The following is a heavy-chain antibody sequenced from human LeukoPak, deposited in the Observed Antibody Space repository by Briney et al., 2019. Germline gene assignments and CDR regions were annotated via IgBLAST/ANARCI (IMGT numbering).Heavy chain of an antibody. V-gene: IGHV3-9*01. CDR2: ISWNSGSI. J-gene: IGHJ4*02. D-gene: IGHD6-6*01. CDR1: GFTFADYA. Sequence: GGSLRLSCAASGFTFADYAMHWVRQAPGKGLEWVSGISWNSGSIGYADSVKGRFTISRDNAKNSLYLQMNSLRAEDTALYYCAKDQSSTSVGYFDYWGQGTLVTVSS. CDR3: AKDQSSTSVGYFDY.